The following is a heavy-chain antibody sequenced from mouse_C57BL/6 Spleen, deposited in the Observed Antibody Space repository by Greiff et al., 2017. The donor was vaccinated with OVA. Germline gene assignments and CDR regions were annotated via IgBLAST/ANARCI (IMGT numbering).Heavy chain of an antibody. Sequence: QVQLQQPGAELVKPGASVKLSCKASGYTFTSYWMHWVKQRPGQGLEWIGMIHPNSGSTNYNEKFKSKATLTVDKSSSTAYMQLSSLTSEDSAVYYRARFSRDYHSTFDYWGQGTTLTVSS. CDR1: GYTFTSYW. D-gene: IGHD1-1*01. V-gene: IGHV1-64*01. CDR2: IHPNSGST. CDR3: ARFSRDYHSTFDY. J-gene: IGHJ2*01.